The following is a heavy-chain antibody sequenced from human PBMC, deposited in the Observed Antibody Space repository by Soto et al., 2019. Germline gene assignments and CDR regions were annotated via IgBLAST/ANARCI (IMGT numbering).Heavy chain of an antibody. J-gene: IGHJ6*02. Sequence: QGLEWMGWINPNSGGTNYAQKFQGRVTMTRDTSISTAYMELSRLRSDDTAVYYCARDGEAAGNGDYYYGMDVWGQGTTVTVSS. D-gene: IGHD6-13*01. CDR2: INPNSGGT. V-gene: IGHV1-2*02. CDR3: ARDGEAAGNGDYYYGMDV.